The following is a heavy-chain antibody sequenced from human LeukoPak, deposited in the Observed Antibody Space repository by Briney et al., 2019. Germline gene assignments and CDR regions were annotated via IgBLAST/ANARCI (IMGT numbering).Heavy chain of an antibody. Sequence: SETLSLTCAVYGGSFSGYYWSWIRQPPGKGLEWIGEINHSGSTNYNPFLKSRVTISVDTSKNQFSLKLSSVTAADTAVYYCARGRPRTYYYDSSGYVGYWGQGTLVTVSS. CDR2: INHSGST. CDR1: GGSFSGYY. V-gene: IGHV4-34*01. J-gene: IGHJ4*02. CDR3: ARGRPRTYYYDSSGYVGY. D-gene: IGHD3-22*01.